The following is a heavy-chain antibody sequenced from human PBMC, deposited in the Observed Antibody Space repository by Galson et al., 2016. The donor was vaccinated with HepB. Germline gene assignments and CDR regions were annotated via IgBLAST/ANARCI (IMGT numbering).Heavy chain of an antibody. D-gene: IGHD3-10*01. CDR2: ISGSGGST. CDR3: AKFASGTYCLDSFDY. J-gene: IGHJ4*02. CDR1: GFTFRSYA. Sequence: SLRLSCAASGFTFRSYAMTWVRQAPGKGLEWVSTISGSGGSTYHADSVKGRFTISRDNSKNTVYLQMNSLRAEDTAVYYCAKFASGTYCLDSFDYWGQGTLVTVSS. V-gene: IGHV3-23*01.